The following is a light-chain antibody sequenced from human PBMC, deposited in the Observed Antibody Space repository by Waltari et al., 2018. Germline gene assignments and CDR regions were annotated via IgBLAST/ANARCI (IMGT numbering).Light chain of an antibody. CDR2: WAS. V-gene: IGKV4-1*01. Sequence: DIVMTQSPDSLAVSLGERATINCKTSQSVLYSATSKKSLAWFHQKPGQPPKLLIYWASTRESGVPDRFIGSGSGTDFTLTITSLQAEDVAVYYCQQYYGAPRTFGQGTKVEIK. CDR3: QQYYGAPRT. J-gene: IGKJ1*01. CDR1: QSVLYSATSKKS.